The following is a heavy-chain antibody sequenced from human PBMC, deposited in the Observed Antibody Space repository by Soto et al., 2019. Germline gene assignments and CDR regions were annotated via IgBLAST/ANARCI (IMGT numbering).Heavy chain of an antibody. V-gene: IGHV1-18*01. CDR3: ARAFIAVAGNPFMIDY. J-gene: IGHJ4*02. Sequence: QVQLVQSGAEVKKPGASVKVSCKASGYTFTSYGISWVRQAPGQGLEWMGWISAYNGNTNYAQKLQCHSTMTTDPTTSTAYMELRSLRSDDTAVYYCARAFIAVAGNPFMIDYWGQGTLVPVSS. D-gene: IGHD6-19*01. CDR1: GYTFTSYG. CDR2: ISAYNGNT.